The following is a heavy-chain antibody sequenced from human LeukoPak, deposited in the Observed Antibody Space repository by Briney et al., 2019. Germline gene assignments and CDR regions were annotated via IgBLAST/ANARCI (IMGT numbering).Heavy chain of an antibody. CDR2: IIVGSGNT. Sequence: SVTVSCKASGFTFTSSAMQWVGQARGQGLEWIGWIIVGSGNTNYAQNFQERVTIPRDMSTSTAYMELSSLRSEDTAVYYCAAQSIAAAGMDYWGQGTLVTVSS. D-gene: IGHD6-13*01. CDR3: AAQSIAAAGMDY. V-gene: IGHV1-58*02. CDR1: GFTFTSSA. J-gene: IGHJ4*02.